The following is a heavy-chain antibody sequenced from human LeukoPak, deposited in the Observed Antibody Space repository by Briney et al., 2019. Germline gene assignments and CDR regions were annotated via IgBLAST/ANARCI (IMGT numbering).Heavy chain of an antibody. D-gene: IGHD3-3*01. V-gene: IGHV4-59*01. Sequence: PSETLSLTCTVSGGSISSYYWSWIRQPPGKGLEWIGYIYCSGSTNYNPSLKSRVTISVDTSKNQFSLKLSSVTAADTAVYYCARDRSITIFGVVHDAFDIWGQGTMVTVSS. J-gene: IGHJ3*02. CDR2: IYCSGST. CDR3: ARDRSITIFGVVHDAFDI. CDR1: GGSISSYY.